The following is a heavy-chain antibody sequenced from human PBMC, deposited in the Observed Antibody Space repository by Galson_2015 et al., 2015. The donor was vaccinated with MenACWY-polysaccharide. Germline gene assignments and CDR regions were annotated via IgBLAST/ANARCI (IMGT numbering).Heavy chain of an antibody. J-gene: IGHJ4*02. Sequence: SLRLSCAGSGFNFGGNGLHWVRQAPGKGLEWVALIRNDGRKHYPAAVKGRFTISRDNSKNTLYLQMNSLRPEDTAVYYCARNPPRLDIAAASHWGQGALVSVSS. D-gene: IGHD6-13*01. V-gene: IGHV3-30*02. CDR3: ARNPPRLDIAAASH. CDR2: IRNDGRK. CDR1: GFNFGGNG.